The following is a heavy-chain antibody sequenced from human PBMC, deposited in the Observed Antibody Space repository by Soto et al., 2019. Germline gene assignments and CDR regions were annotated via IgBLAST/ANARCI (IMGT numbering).Heavy chain of an antibody. CDR1: GYTFTNYG. Sequence: QVQLVQSGGEVMQPGASVKVSCKASGYTFTNYGISWVRQAPGQGLEWMGWINAYNGNANFAQRLQGRVTMTTDTSTSTAYMELRSLRSDDTAVYYCARVLSLLVTEVYYFDYWGQGTLVTVSS. CDR2: INAYNGNA. CDR3: ARVLSLLVTEVYYFDY. V-gene: IGHV1-18*01. J-gene: IGHJ4*02. D-gene: IGHD2-15*01.